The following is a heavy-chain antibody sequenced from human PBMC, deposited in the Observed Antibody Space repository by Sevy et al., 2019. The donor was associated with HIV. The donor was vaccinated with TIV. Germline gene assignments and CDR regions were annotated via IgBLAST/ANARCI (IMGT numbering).Heavy chain of an antibody. V-gene: IGHV3-21*01. J-gene: IGHJ3*02. Sequence: GGCLRLSCAASGFTFSSYSMNCVRQAPGKGLEWVSSISSSSSYIYYADSVKGRFTISRDNAKNSLYLQMNSLRVEDTAVYYCARHKEPGSNYDFWSGHYDYAFDIWGQGTLVTVSS. CDR2: ISSSSSYI. D-gene: IGHD3-3*01. CDR3: ARHKEPGSNYDFWSGHYDYAFDI. CDR1: GFTFSSYS.